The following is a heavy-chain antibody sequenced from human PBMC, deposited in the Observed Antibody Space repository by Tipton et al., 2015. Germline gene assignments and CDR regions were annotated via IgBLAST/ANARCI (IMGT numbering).Heavy chain of an antibody. Sequence: TLSLTCTVSGGSISSYYWSWIRQPPGKGLEWIGYIYYSGSTRYNPSLESRVTISLDTSKNLFSLKLTSVTAADTAVYHCARLWSYDFWSGTSYSFDYWGQGTLVTVSS. V-gene: IGHV4-59*01. J-gene: IGHJ4*02. CDR1: GGSISSYY. D-gene: IGHD3-3*01. CDR2: IYYSGST. CDR3: ARLWSYDFWSGTSYSFDY.